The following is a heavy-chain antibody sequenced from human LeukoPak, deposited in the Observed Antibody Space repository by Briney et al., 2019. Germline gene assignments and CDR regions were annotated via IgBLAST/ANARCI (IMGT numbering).Heavy chain of an antibody. D-gene: IGHD4-23*01. CDR3: ASLDYGGNRGYYFDY. V-gene: IGHV4-61*02. Sequence: SQTLSLACPVSGGAISSGSYYWSWIRQPAGKGLEWIGRIYTSGSTNYNHSLKSRVTISVDTSKNKFSLKLSSVTAADTAVYYCASLDYGGNRGYYFDYWGQGTLVTVSS. CDR2: IYTSGST. J-gene: IGHJ4*02. CDR1: GGAISSGSYY.